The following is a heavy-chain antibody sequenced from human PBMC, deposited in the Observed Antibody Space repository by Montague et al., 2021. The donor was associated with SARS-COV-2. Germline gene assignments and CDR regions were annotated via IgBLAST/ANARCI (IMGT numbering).Heavy chain of an antibody. CDR1: GFYFSYA. V-gene: IGHV3-30*04. J-gene: IGHJ4*02. D-gene: IGHD1-26*01. CDR2: LSNDGSNK. CDR3: ARESGSFHDGGYFDY. Sequence: SLRLSCSASGFYFSYAMHWVRQAPGKGLEWVALLSNDGSNKHYADSVKGRFTISRDNSKSTLYLQMHSLRTEDTAVYYCARESGSFHDGGYFDYWGQGSLDTDTS.